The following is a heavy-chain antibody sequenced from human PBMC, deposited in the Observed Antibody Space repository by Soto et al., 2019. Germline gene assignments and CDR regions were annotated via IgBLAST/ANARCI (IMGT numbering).Heavy chain of an antibody. CDR1: GFSLSNARMG. J-gene: IGHJ5*02. D-gene: IGHD4-17*01. CDR3: ARIPHGDYPEGHNWFDP. Sequence: QVTLKESGPVLVKPTETLTLTCTVSGFSLSNARMGVSWIRQPPGKALEWLAHIFSNDEKSYSTSLKSRLTTSKDTSKSQVVLTMTTMDPVDTATYYCARIPHGDYPEGHNWFDPWGQGTLVTVSS. CDR2: IFSNDEK. V-gene: IGHV2-26*01.